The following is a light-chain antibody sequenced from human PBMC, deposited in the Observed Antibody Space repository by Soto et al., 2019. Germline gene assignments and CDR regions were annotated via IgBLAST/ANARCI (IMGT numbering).Light chain of an antibody. Sequence: EIALTQSPDTLSVSPGARAALSPRARQSVSSKLAWYRQRPGQAPRLVIYDTSTRATGVPARFSGSGSGTDFTLTISSLEPEDFAVYYCQQYGSSGTFGQGTKVDI. J-gene: IGKJ1*01. CDR2: DTS. V-gene: IGKV3-15*01. CDR3: QQYGSSGT. CDR1: QSVSSK.